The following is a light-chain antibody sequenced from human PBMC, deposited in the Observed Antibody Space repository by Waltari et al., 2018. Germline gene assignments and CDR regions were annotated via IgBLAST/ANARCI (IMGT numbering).Light chain of an antibody. V-gene: IGKV1-33*01. CDR2: DGS. J-gene: IGKJ4*01. Sequence: DIQTTQSPSSLSASVGDRVTTTCQASEDINNYLNWYQHQPGKAPKLLVYDGSNLETGGPSRFSGSGSGTHFTFTISSLQPEDFATYYCQHYGNLPPLTFGGGTKVEVK. CDR1: EDINNY. CDR3: QHYGNLPPLT.